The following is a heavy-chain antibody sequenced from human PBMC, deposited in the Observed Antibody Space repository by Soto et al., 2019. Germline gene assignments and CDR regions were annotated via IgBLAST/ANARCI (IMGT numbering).Heavy chain of an antibody. CDR2: IDSGDGTT. CDR1: GFDFGDYY. V-gene: IGHV3-11*01. Sequence: KLGWSLRLSCTGSGFDFGDYYMSWIRQAPVKGLEWVSYIDSGDGTTSYTDSVKGRFTISRDNAKKTVYLQMSSLRVEDTALYYCVRPYYSSSWFPFDRRGQGTLVTVSS. CDR3: VRPYYSSSWFPFDR. D-gene: IGHD6-13*01. J-gene: IGHJ4*02.